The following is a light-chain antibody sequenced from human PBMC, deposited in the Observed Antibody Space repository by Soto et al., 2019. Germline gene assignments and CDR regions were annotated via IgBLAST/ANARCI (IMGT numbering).Light chain of an antibody. CDR3: QQYGSSPSIT. Sequence: ESVLTQSQGTLSLSPGERSTLSSSSSQSVSSSYLAWYQQKPGQAPRLLIYGASSRATGIPDRFSGSGSGTDFTLTISRLEPEDFAVYYCQQYGSSPSITFGQGTRLEIK. CDR1: QSVSSSY. V-gene: IGKV3-20*01. J-gene: IGKJ5*01. CDR2: GAS.